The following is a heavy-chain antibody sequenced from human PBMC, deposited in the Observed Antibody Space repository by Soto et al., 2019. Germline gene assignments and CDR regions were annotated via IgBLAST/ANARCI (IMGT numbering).Heavy chain of an antibody. J-gene: IGHJ6*02. V-gene: IGHV4-31*03. CDR2: IYYSGST. CDR3: ARSGVVVPAAMYYYYYGMDV. Sequence: SETLSLTCTVSGGSISSGGYYWSWIRQHPGKGLEWIGYIYYSGSTYYNPSLKSRVTISVDTSKNQFSLKLSSVTAADTAVYYCARSGVVVPAAMYYYYYGMDVWGQGTTVTVSS. CDR1: GGSISSGGYY. D-gene: IGHD2-2*01.